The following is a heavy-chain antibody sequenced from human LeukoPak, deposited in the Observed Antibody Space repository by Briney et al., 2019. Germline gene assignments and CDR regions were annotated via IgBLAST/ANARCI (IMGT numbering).Heavy chain of an antibody. D-gene: IGHD3-3*01. Sequence: GGSLRLSCAASGFTFSSYSMNWVRQAPGKGLEWVSSISSSSSYIYYADSVKGRFTISRDNAKNSLYLQMNSLRAEDTAVYYCARDGYDFWSGYRAFDIWGQGTMVTVSS. CDR1: GFTFSSYS. CDR2: ISSSSSYI. J-gene: IGHJ3*02. V-gene: IGHV3-21*01. CDR3: ARDGYDFWSGYRAFDI.